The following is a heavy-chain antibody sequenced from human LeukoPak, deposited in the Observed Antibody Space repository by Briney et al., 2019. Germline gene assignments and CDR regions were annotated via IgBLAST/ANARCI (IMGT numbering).Heavy chain of an antibody. J-gene: IGHJ4*02. Sequence: PSETLSLTCTVSGGSISSGGYYWSWIRQPPGKGLEWIGYIYHSGSTYYNPSLKSRVTISVDRSKNQFSLKLSSVTAADTAVYYCARFFARNLDYWGQGTLVTVSP. CDR3: ARFFARNLDY. V-gene: IGHV4-30-2*01. CDR2: IYHSGST. CDR1: GGSISSGGYY. D-gene: IGHD1-14*01.